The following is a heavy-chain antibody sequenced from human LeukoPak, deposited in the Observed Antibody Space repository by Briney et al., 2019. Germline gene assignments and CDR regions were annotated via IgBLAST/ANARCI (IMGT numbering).Heavy chain of an antibody. CDR2: IIPIFGTA. CDR3: ARGYSYGYPLDY. J-gene: IGHJ4*02. Sequence: SVKVSCKASGGTFSSYAISWVRQAPGQGLEWMGGIIPIFGTANYAQKFQGRVTITADKSTSTAYMELSSLRSEDTAVYYCARGYSYGYPLDYWGQGTLVAVSS. D-gene: IGHD5-18*01. CDR1: GGTFSSYA. V-gene: IGHV1-69*06.